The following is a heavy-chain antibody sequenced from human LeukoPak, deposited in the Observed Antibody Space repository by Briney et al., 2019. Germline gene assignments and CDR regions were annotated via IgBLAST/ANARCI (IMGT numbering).Heavy chain of an antibody. CDR3: AKGWGATDYFDY. D-gene: IGHD1-26*01. V-gene: IGHV3-43*01. CDR2: ISWDSSST. Sequence: GGSLRLSCAASGFRFDDYTMHWVRQPPGKGLEWVSLISWDSSSTHYVDSVKGRFTISRDNSKNSLFLQMHSLRTDDTALYYCAKGWGATDYFDYWGQGTLVTVSS. CDR1: GFRFDDYT. J-gene: IGHJ4*02.